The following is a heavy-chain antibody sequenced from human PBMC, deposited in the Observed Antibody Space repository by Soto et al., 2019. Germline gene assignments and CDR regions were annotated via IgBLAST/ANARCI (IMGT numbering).Heavy chain of an antibody. CDR2: ISHSGST. J-gene: IGHJ4*02. CDR1: GGSISSAAYY. V-gene: IGHV4-31*03. CDR3: AREYTYGSNFFDC. D-gene: IGHD5-18*01. Sequence: QVQLQESGPGLVKPSQTLSLTCTVSGGSISSAAYYWSWIRQHPGKGLEWIGYISHSGSTYYNPSLKSRVIISVDTSKNHISLSLTSVTAADTAVYYCAREYTYGSNFFDCWGQGALVTVSS.